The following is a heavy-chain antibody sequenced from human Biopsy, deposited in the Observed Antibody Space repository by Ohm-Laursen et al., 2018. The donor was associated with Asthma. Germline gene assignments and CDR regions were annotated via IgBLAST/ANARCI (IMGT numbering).Heavy chain of an antibody. CDR2: ISVYNGNT. D-gene: IGHD3-10*01. V-gene: IGHV1-18*01. CDR3: ARAVDYSHYYGIDV. J-gene: IGHJ6*02. Sequence: ATVKISCKTSGYTFNSAGITWVRQAPGQGLEWMGWISVYNGNTKVAQKLQDRVTMITDTSTSTAYMELRGLRSDDTAVYFCARAVDYSHYYGIDVWGQGTTVTVS. CDR1: GYTFNSAG.